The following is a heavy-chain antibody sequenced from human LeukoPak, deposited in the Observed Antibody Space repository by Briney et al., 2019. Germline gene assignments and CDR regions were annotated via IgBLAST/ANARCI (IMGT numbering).Heavy chain of an antibody. CDR3: ARDHNYAFDN. V-gene: IGHV3-48*01. CDR2: IGIDSGNT. D-gene: IGHD1-1*01. J-gene: IGHJ4*02. CDR1: GFPFIEYS. Sequence: GGSLRLSCTASGFPFIEYSMNWVRQAPGKGLEWISYIGIDSGNTKYADSVRGRFTVSADKAKNSLYLQMNSLRVEDTAVYYCARDHNYAFDNWGQGTLVSVAS.